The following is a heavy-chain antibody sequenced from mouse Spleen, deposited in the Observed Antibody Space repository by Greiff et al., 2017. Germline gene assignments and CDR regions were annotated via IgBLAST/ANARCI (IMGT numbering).Heavy chain of an antibody. V-gene: IGHV1-76*01. Sequence: QVQLQQSGAELVRPGASVKLSCKASGYTFTDYYINWVKQRPGQGLEWIARIYPGSGNTYYNEKFKGKATLTAEKSSSTAYMQLSSLTSEDSAVYFCARRDYGSSYDYWGQGTTLTGSS. CDR2: IYPGSGNT. J-gene: IGHJ2*01. CDR3: ARRDYGSSYDY. CDR1: GYTFTDYY. D-gene: IGHD1-1*01.